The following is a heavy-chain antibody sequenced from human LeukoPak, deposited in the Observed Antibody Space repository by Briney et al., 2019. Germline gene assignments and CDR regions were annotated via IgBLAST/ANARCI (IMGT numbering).Heavy chain of an antibody. CDR2: INPNSSGT. V-gene: IGHV1-2*02. Sequence: ASVKVSCKASGYTFTGYYMHWVRQAPGQGLEWMGWINPNSSGTNYAQKFQGRVTMTRDTSISTAYMELSRLRSDDTAVYYCARSTVTTSLIGYWGQGTLVTVSS. J-gene: IGHJ4*02. CDR3: ARSTVTTSLIGY. D-gene: IGHD4-17*01. CDR1: GYTFTGYY.